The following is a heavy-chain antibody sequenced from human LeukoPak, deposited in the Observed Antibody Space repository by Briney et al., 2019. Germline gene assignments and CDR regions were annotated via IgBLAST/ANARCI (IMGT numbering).Heavy chain of an antibody. CDR3: ARVKVGDTVPAFDI. D-gene: IGHD1-26*01. CDR2: ISTSSGTI. J-gene: IGHJ3*02. CDR1: GFSFSSFS. Sequence: GGSLRLSCAASGFSFSSFSMNWVRQAPGKGLEWVSYISTSSGTIYYADSVKGRFTISRDNAKNLLYLQMNSLRDDDTAVYYCARVKVGDTVPAFDIWGQGTMVTVSS. V-gene: IGHV3-48*02.